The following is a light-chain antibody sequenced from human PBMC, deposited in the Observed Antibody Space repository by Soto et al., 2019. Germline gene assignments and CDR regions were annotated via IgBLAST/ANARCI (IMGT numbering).Light chain of an antibody. Sequence: QSALTQPASVSGSPGQSITISCTGAGSDVGVYNYVSWYQQRPGKAPKLMIYEVTNRHSGVSNRFSGSKAGNTASLTISGLQAEDEADYYCSSYRINRVVFGGGTTVTVL. V-gene: IGLV2-14*01. J-gene: IGLJ2*01. CDR2: EVT. CDR1: GSDVGVYNY. CDR3: SSYRINRVV.